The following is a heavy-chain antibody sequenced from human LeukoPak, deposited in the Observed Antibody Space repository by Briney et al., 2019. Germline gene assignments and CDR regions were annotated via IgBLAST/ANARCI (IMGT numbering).Heavy chain of an antibody. CDR1: GGSISSSSYY. J-gene: IGHJ4*02. CDR3: ARILVGATDY. V-gene: IGHV4-39*07. D-gene: IGHD1-26*01. CDR2: IYYSGST. Sequence: SETLSLTFTVSGGSISSSSYYWGWIRQPPGKGLEWIGSIYYSGSTYYNPSLKSRVTISVDTSKNQFSLKLSSVTAADTAVYYCARILVGATDYWGQGTLVTVSS.